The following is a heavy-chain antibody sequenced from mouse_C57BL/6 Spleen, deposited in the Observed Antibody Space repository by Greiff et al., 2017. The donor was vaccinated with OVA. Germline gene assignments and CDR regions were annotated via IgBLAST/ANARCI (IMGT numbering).Heavy chain of an antibody. CDR2: IAPETGGT. V-gene: IGHV1-15*01. CDR3: TRRARDVLFDY. D-gene: IGHD3-3*01. J-gene: IGHJ2*01. Sequence: VQLQQSGAELVRPGASVTLSCKASGYTFTDYEMHWVKQTPVHGLEWIGAIAPETGGTAYNQKFKGKAILTADKSSSTAYMELRSLTSEDSAVYYCTRRARDVLFDYWGQGTTLTVSS. CDR1: GYTFTDYE.